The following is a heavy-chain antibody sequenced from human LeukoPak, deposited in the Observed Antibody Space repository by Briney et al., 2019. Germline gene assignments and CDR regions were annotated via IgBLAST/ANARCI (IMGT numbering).Heavy chain of an antibody. CDR2: ISSSSSYI. CDR1: GFTFSSYS. D-gene: IGHD3-22*01. V-gene: IGHV3-21*01. Sequence: PGGSLRLSCAASGFTFSSYSMNWVRQAPGKGLEWVSSISSSSSYIYYADSVKGRFTISRDNAHNSLYLQMNSLRAEDTAVYYCARAPTYYYDSSGYQMGGYWGQGTLVTVSS. J-gene: IGHJ4*02. CDR3: ARAPTYYYDSSGYQMGGY.